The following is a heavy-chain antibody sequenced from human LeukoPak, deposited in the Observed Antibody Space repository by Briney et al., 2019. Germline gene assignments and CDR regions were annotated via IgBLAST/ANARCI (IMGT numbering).Heavy chain of an antibody. Sequence: VASVKVSCKASGGTFSSYAISWVRQAPGQGLEWMGGIIPIFGTANYAQKFQGRVTITADESTSTAYMELSGLRSEDTAVYYCARTAVAGNGWFDPWGQGTLVTVSS. CDR3: ARTAVAGNGWFDP. CDR1: GGTFSSYA. V-gene: IGHV1-69*13. D-gene: IGHD6-19*01. J-gene: IGHJ5*02. CDR2: IIPIFGTA.